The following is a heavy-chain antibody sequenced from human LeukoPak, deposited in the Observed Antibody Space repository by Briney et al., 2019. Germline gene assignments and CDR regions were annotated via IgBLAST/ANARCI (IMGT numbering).Heavy chain of an antibody. Sequence: GGSLRLSCAASGFTFSSYDMNWVRQAPGKGLEWISYISDSGSRIYYADSVKGRFTISRDNSKNTLFLQMNSLRAEDTAVYYCAKLDSITMIVVVKSFDYWGQGTLVTVSS. V-gene: IGHV3-23*01. J-gene: IGHJ4*02. D-gene: IGHD3-22*01. CDR1: GFTFSSYD. CDR2: ISDSGSRI. CDR3: AKLDSITMIVVVKSFDY.